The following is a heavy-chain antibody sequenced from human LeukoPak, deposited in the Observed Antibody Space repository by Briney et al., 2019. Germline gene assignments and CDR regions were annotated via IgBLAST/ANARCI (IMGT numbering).Heavy chain of an antibody. CDR2: TRNKANSYTT. CDR3: ARVIWRCSGLDY. Sequence: GGSLRLSCAASGFTFSDHYMDWVRQAPGKGLEWVGRTRNKANSYTTEYAASVKGRFTISRDDSKNSLYLQMNSLKTEDTAVYYCARVIWRCSGLDYWGQGTLVTVSS. CDR1: GFTFSDHY. J-gene: IGHJ4*02. D-gene: IGHD5-12*01. V-gene: IGHV3-72*01.